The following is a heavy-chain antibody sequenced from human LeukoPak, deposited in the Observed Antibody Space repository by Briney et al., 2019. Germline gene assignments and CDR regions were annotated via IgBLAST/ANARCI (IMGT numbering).Heavy chain of an antibody. V-gene: IGHV3-30*02. D-gene: IGHD3-22*01. Sequence: GGSLRLSCAASGFTFSSYGMHWVRQAPGKGLEWVAFIRYDGSNKYYADSVKGRFTISRDNSKNTLYLQMNSLRAEDTAVYYCAKAADSSGYYWAYYFDYWGQGTLVTVSS. CDR3: AKAADSSGYYWAYYFDY. CDR2: IRYDGSNK. CDR1: GFTFSSYG. J-gene: IGHJ4*02.